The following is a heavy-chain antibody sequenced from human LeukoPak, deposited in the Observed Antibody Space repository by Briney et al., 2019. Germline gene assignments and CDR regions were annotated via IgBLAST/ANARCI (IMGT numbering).Heavy chain of an antibody. CDR1: GFTFSSYW. J-gene: IGHJ3*02. CDR2: INSDGSST. V-gene: IGHV3-74*01. D-gene: IGHD1-26*01. Sequence: GGSLRLSCAASGFTFSSYWVHWVRHAPGKGLVWVSLINSDGSSTSYADSVKGRFTTSRDNAKNTLSLQMNSLRAEDTAVYYCARVGGSNAFDIWGQGTMVIVSS. CDR3: ARVGGSNAFDI.